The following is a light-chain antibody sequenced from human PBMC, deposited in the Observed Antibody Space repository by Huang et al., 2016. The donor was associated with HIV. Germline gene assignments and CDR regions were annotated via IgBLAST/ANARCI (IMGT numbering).Light chain of an antibody. CDR2: GST. Sequence: EIVLTQSPGTLSLSPGVRATISCRASQSFTPNYLAWYQVKPGQAPRTLIYGSTNRATGIPDRFSGSGSGTDFTLTISRLEPEDFAVFYCQQYGTSPITFGQGTRLEIK. CDR3: QQYGTSPIT. V-gene: IGKV3-20*01. CDR1: QSFTPNY. J-gene: IGKJ5*01.